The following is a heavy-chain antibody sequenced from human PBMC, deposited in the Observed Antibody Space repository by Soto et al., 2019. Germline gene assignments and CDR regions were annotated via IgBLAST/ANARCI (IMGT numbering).Heavy chain of an antibody. CDR2: IKEDGSET. Sequence: EVELVESGGDLVQPGGSLRLSCAASEITFRTYWVTWVRQAPGKGLEWVANIKEDGSETYYVDSVKGRFTISRDDAKKSVVLQMNNLRVEDTSVYYCASGHYGMGAWGQGTTVTV. CDR3: ASGHYGMGA. V-gene: IGHV3-7*03. CDR1: EITFRTYW. J-gene: IGHJ6*02.